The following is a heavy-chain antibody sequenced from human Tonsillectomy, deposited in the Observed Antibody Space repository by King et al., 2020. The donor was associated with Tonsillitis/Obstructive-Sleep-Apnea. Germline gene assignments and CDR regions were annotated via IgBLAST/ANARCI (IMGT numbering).Heavy chain of an antibody. CDR2: IYYSGST. J-gene: IGHJ3*02. V-gene: IGHV4-59*01. CDR1: GGSISSYY. CDR3: AREGAEMNAFDI. D-gene: IGHD3-16*01. Sequence: VQLQESGPRLVKPSETLSLTCTVSGGSISSYYWSWIRQPPGKGLECIGYIYYSGSTNYNPSLKSRVTISVDTSKNQFSLKLSSVTAADTAVYYCAREGAEMNAFDIWGPGAMVTVSS.